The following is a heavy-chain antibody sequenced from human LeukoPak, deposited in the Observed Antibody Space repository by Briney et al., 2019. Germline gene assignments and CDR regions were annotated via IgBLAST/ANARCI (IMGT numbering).Heavy chain of an antibody. Sequence: PSETLSHTCTVSGGSISSYYWSWIRQPPGKGLEWIGYIYYSGSTNYNPSLKSRVTISVDTSKNQFSLKLSSVTAADTAVYYCARGAVWGSYRTPFDNWGQGTLVTVSS. CDR2: IYYSGST. J-gene: IGHJ4*02. D-gene: IGHD3-16*02. V-gene: IGHV4-59*01. CDR1: GGSISSYY. CDR3: ARGAVWGSYRTPFDN.